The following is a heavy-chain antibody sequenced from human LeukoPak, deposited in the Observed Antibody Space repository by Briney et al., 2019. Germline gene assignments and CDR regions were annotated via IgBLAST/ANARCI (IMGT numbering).Heavy chain of an antibody. V-gene: IGHV3-7*03. CDR3: ARDFGRPTTFDY. Sequence: GGSLRLSCAASGFTSSSHWMSWVRQTPGKGLERVATIKQDGSEKYYVGSVNGRFTISRDNAKNSLYLQMNSLRAEDTGTYYCARDFGRPTTFDYWGQGTLVTVSS. CDR2: IKQDGSEK. CDR1: GFTSSSHW. D-gene: IGHD3-3*01. J-gene: IGHJ4*02.